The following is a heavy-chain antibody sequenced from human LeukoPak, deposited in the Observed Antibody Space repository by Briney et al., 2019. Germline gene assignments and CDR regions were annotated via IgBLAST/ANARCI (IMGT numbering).Heavy chain of an antibody. V-gene: IGHV3-30*18. Sequence: GGSLRLSCAASGFTFSSYGMHWVRQAPGKGLEWVAVISYDGSNKYYADSVKGRFTISRDNSKNTLYLQMNSLRAEDTAVYYCAKAPSAVAGTPYYFDYWGQGTLVTVSS. CDR3: AKAPSAVAGTPYYFDY. D-gene: IGHD6-19*01. J-gene: IGHJ4*02. CDR2: ISYDGSNK. CDR1: GFTFSSYG.